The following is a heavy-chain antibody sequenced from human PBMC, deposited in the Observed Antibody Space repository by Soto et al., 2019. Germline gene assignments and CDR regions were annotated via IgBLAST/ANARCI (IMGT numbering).Heavy chain of an antibody. V-gene: IGHV1-69*13. CDR1: GGTFSSYA. Sequence: SVKVSCKASGGTFSSYAISWVRQAPGQGLEWMGGIIPIFGTTNYAQKFQGRVTITADESTSTAYMELSSLRSEDTAVYYCARGLFAARYYYYGMDVWGQGTTVTVSS. CDR3: ARGLFAARYYYYGMDV. CDR2: IIPIFGTT. J-gene: IGHJ6*02. D-gene: IGHD6-6*01.